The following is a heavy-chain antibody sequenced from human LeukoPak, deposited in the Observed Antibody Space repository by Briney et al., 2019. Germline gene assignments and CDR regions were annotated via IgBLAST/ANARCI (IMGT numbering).Heavy chain of an antibody. V-gene: IGHV1-69*13. J-gene: IGHJ3*02. CDR3: ARVQMGAGAFDI. CDR1: GGTFSSYA. D-gene: IGHD2-8*01. Sequence: GASVKVSCKASGGTFSSYAISWVRQAPGQGLEWMGGIIPIFGTANYAQKFQGRVTITADESTSTAYMELSSLRSEDTAVYYCARVQMGAGAFDIWGQGTMVTVSS. CDR2: IIPIFGTA.